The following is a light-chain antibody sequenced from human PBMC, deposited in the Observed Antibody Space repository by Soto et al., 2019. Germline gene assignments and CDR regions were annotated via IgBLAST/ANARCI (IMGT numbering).Light chain of an antibody. V-gene: IGLV2-23*01. CDR3: CSYAGSSIVV. Sequence: QAASVSGSPGQSITISCTGTSSDVGSYNLVSWYQQHPGKAPKLMIYEGSKRPSGVSNRFSGSKSGNTASLTISGLQAEDEADYYCCSYAGSSIVVFGGGTKVTVL. J-gene: IGLJ2*01. CDR1: SSDVGSYNL. CDR2: EGS.